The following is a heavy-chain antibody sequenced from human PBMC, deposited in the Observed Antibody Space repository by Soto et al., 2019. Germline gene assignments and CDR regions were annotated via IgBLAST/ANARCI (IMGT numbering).Heavy chain of an antibody. Sequence: ASVKVSFKASGYTFTSYGISWLRQAPGQGLEWMGWISAYNGNTNYAQKLQGRVTMTTDTSTSTAYMELRSLRSDDTAVYYCARGRGFAGHTPFDYWGQGTLVTVSS. V-gene: IGHV1-18*01. CDR1: GYTFTSYG. J-gene: IGHJ4*02. D-gene: IGHD1-1*01. CDR3: ARGRGFAGHTPFDY. CDR2: ISAYNGNT.